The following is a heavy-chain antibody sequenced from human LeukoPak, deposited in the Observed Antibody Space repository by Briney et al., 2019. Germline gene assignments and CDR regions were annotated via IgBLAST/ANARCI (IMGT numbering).Heavy chain of an antibody. CDR3: ARNPMVRGVIISSDI. Sequence: SESLSLTSTVSGGPISSYYWSWIRQPAGKGLEWIGRIYTSGSTNYNPSLKSRVTMSVDTSKNQFSLKLSSVTAADTAVYYCARNPMVRGVIISSDIWGQGTMVTVSS. CDR2: IYTSGST. CDR1: GGPISSYY. V-gene: IGHV4-4*07. D-gene: IGHD3-10*01. J-gene: IGHJ3*02.